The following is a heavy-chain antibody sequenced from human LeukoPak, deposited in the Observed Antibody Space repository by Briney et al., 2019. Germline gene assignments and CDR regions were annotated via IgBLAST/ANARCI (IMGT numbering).Heavy chain of an antibody. CDR2: IYYSGST. CDR1: GGSIRSGSHY. V-gene: IGHV4-39*02. CDR3: AKRDDSGGNLVDL. Sequence: SETLSLTCTVSGGSIRSGSHYWAWIRQPPGKGLEWIGSIYYSGSTYYNTSLENRVTISIDTSKNYFPLKLSSLSAADTSVYYCAKRDDSGGNLVDLWGQGTLVTVS. D-gene: IGHD3-22*01. J-gene: IGHJ4*02.